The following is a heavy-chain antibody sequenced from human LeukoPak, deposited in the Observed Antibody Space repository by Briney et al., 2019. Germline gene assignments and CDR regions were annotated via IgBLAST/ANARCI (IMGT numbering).Heavy chain of an antibody. V-gene: IGHV4-34*01. Sequence: SETLSLTCTVSGGSISSYYWSWIRQPPGKGLEWIGEINHSGSTNYNPSLKSRVTISVDTSKNQFSLKLSSVTAADTAVYYCARSIVVVVAAHRTRFDPWGQGTLVTVSS. CDR1: GGSISSYY. J-gene: IGHJ5*02. CDR3: ARSIVVVVAAHRTRFDP. D-gene: IGHD2-15*01. CDR2: INHSGST.